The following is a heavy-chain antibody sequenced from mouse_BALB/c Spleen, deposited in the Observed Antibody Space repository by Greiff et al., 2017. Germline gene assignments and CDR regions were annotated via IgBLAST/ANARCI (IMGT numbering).Heavy chain of an antibody. J-gene: IGHJ1*01. D-gene: IGHD1-1*01. V-gene: IGHV5-6*01. CDR3: ARTTVVAPYWYFDV. CDR2: ISSGGSYT. CDR1: GFTFSSYG. Sequence: EVQLVESGGDLVKPGGSLKLSCAASGFTFSSYGMSWVRQTPDKRLEWVATISSGGSYTYYPDSVKGRFTISRDNAKNTLYLQMSSLKSEDTAMYYCARTTVVAPYWYFDVWGAGTTVTVSS.